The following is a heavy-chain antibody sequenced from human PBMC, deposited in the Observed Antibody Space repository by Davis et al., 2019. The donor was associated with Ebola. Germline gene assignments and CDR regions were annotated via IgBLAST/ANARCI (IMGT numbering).Heavy chain of an antibody. V-gene: IGHV1-2*02. CDR1: GYTFTGYY. Sequence: ASVKVSCKASGYTFTGYYMHWVRQAPGQGLEWMGWINPNSGGTNYAQKFQGRVTMTRDTSISTAYMELSRLRSDDTAVYYCARERGGIVVVPAANWFDPWAREPWSPSPQ. CDR2: INPNSGGT. J-gene: IGHJ5*02. D-gene: IGHD2-2*01. CDR3: ARERGGIVVVPAANWFDP.